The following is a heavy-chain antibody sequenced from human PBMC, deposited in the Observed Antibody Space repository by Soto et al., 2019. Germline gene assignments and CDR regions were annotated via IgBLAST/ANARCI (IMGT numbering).Heavy chain of an antibody. Sequence: GASVKVSCKASGYTFTSYGISWVRQAPGQGLEWIGWIVVGSGNTNYAQKFQERVTITRDMSTSTAYMELSSLRSEDTAVYYCAAHRNSGSYYLFDYWGQGTLVTVSS. CDR3: AAHRNSGSYYLFDY. CDR2: IVVGSGNT. CDR1: GYTFTSYG. J-gene: IGHJ4*02. D-gene: IGHD1-26*01. V-gene: IGHV1-58*02.